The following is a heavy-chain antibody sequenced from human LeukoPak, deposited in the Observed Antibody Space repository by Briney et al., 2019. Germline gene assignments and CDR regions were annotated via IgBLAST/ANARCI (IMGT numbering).Heavy chain of an antibody. D-gene: IGHD3-9*01. CDR3: ARGGWNYYDILTGYPTRNWFDP. Sequence: GASVEVSCKASGYIFTSYYMHWVRQAPGQGLEWMGIINPSGGSTSYAQKFQGRVTMTRDMSTSTVYMELSSLRSEDTAVYYCARGGWNYYDILTGYPTRNWFDPWGQGTLVTVSS. V-gene: IGHV1-46*01. J-gene: IGHJ5*02. CDR1: GYIFTSYY. CDR2: INPSGGST.